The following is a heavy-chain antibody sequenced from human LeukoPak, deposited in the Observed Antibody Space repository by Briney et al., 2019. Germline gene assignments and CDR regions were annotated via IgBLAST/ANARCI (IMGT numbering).Heavy chain of an antibody. V-gene: IGHV5-51*01. Sequence: GESLKISCKGSGYRFTSYWIGWVRQMPGKGLEWMGIIYPGDSDTRYSPSFQGQVTISADKSISTAYLQWSSLKASDTAMYYCARPGHRDGCSTTNCYDYWGQGTLVTVSS. CDR2: IYPGDSDT. CDR1: GYRFTSYW. CDR3: ARPGHRDGCSTTNCYDY. D-gene: IGHD2-2*01. J-gene: IGHJ4*02.